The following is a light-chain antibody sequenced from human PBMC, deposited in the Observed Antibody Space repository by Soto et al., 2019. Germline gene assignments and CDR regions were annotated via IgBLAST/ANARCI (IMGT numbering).Light chain of an antibody. V-gene: IGKV1-5*01. CDR2: EAS. CDR1: QSVNGW. Sequence: IPMTQSPSTLSASVGDRVTITCRASQSVNGWLAWYQQKPGKAPKLLISEASSLGHGVPSRFSGSGSGTEYVLSISSLQPEDFATYYCQQYDTYSTFGGGTRVEIK. CDR3: QQYDTYST. J-gene: IGKJ4*01.